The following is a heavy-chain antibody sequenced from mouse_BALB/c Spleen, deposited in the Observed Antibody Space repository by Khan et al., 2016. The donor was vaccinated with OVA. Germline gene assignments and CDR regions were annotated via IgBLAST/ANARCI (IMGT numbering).Heavy chain of an antibody. D-gene: IGHD2-10*02. CDR3: TRSGYANPFAY. Sequence: QVQLQQSGAELVKPGASVKLSCKASGYIFSSYYMYWVKQRPGQGLEWIGGINPSNGGTNFNEKFKTKATLTVDKSSSTTYMQVSSLTFEDSAVCYCTRSGYANPFAYWGQGTLVTVSA. CDR2: INPSNGGT. J-gene: IGHJ3*01. V-gene: IGHV1S81*02. CDR1: GYIFSSYY.